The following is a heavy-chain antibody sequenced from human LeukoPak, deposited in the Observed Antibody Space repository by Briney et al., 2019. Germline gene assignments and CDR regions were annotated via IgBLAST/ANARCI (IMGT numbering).Heavy chain of an antibody. D-gene: IGHD3-10*01. V-gene: IGHV1-18*01. Sequence: ASVKVSCKASGGTFSSYAISWVRQAPGQGLEWMGWISAYNGNTNYAQKLQGRVTMTTDTSTSTAYMELRSLRSDDTAVYYCARMVRGVIRAFDYWGQGTLVTVSS. CDR3: ARMVRGVIRAFDY. CDR1: GGTFSSYA. CDR2: ISAYNGNT. J-gene: IGHJ4*02.